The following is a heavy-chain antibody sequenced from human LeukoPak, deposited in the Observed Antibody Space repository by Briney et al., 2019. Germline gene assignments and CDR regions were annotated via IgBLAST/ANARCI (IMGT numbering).Heavy chain of an antibody. J-gene: IGHJ4*02. V-gene: IGHV3-21*01. CDR1: GFTFSSYS. Sequence: GGSLRLSCAASGFTFSSYSMNWVRQAPGKGLEWVSSISGSSYYIYYADSVKGRFTISRDNAKSSLYLQMNSLRAEDTAVYYCAREICGSDCYSTFDYWGQGALVTVSS. D-gene: IGHD2-21*02. CDR3: AREICGSDCYSTFDY. CDR2: ISGSSYYI.